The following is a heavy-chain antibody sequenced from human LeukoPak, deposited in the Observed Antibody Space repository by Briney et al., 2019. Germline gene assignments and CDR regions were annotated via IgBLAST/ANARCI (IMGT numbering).Heavy chain of an antibody. J-gene: IGHJ6*03. V-gene: IGHV3-30*18. CDR3: AKDRAVADGDYYYYYMDV. Sequence: GGSLRLSCAASGFTFSSYWMSWVRQAPGKGLEWVAVISYDGSNKYYADSVKGRFTISRDNSKNTLYLQMNSLRAEDTAVYYCAKDRAVADGDYYYYYMDVWGKGTTVTVSS. CDR1: GFTFSSYW. D-gene: IGHD6-19*01. CDR2: ISYDGSNK.